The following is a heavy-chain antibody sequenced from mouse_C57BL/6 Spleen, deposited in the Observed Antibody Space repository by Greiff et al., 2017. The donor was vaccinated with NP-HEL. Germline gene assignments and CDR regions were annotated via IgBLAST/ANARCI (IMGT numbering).Heavy chain of an antibody. CDR1: GYAFSSYW. CDR2: IYPGDGDT. J-gene: IGHJ4*01. Sequence: QVQLQQSGAELVKPGASVKISCKASGYAFSSYWMNWVKQRPGKGLEWIGQIYPGDGDTNYNGKFKGKATLTADKSSSTAYMQLSSLTSEDSAVYFCARKSNPYAMDYWGQGTSVTVSS. CDR3: ARKSNPYAMDY. V-gene: IGHV1-80*01. D-gene: IGHD2-5*01.